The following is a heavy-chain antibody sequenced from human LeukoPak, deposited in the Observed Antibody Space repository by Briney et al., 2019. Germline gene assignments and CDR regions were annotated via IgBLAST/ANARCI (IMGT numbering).Heavy chain of an antibody. J-gene: IGHJ4*02. Sequence: GGSLRLSCAASGFTFRSYWMSWVRQAPGKGLEWVANIKEDGSEKYYVDSVKGRFIISRDNAKNTLYLQMNSLGVDDTAVYYCARDPTYGDLDYWGQGTLVTVSS. D-gene: IGHD4-17*01. CDR3: ARDPTYGDLDY. V-gene: IGHV3-7*01. CDR1: GFTFRSYW. CDR2: IKEDGSEK.